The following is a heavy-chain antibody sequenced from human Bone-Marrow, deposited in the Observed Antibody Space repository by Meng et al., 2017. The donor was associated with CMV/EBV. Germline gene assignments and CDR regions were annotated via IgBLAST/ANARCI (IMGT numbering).Heavy chain of an antibody. V-gene: IGHV1-69*10. Sequence: SVKVSCTASGGTFSSYAISWVRQAPGQGLEWMGGIIPILGIANYAQKFQGRVTITADKSTSTAYMELSSLRSEDTAVYYCARSWDILTGYRLGFDPWGQGTLVTVSS. J-gene: IGHJ5*02. CDR3: ARSWDILTGYRLGFDP. CDR2: IIPILGIA. D-gene: IGHD3-9*01. CDR1: GGTFSSYA.